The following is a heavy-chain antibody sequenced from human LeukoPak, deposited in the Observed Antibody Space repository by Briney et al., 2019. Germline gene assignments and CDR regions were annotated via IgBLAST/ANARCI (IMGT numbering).Heavy chain of an antibody. CDR1: GYAFTSYG. CDR3: ARDGHGSGEDYFDY. CDR2: ISAYNGNT. J-gene: IGHJ4*02. Sequence: GASVKVSCKASGYAFTSYGISWVRQAPGQGLEWMGWISAYNGNTNYAQKLQGRVTMTTDTSTSTAYMELRSLRSDDTAVYYCARDGHGSGEDYFDYWGQGTLVTVSS. V-gene: IGHV1-18*01. D-gene: IGHD3-10*01.